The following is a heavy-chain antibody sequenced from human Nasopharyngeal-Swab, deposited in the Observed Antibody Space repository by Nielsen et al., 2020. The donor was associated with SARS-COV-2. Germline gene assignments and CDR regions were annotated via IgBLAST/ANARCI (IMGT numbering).Heavy chain of an antibody. CDR1: GFTFSSYE. CDR2: ISSSGSTI. Sequence: GESLKISCAASGFTFSSYEMNWVRQAQGKGLEWVSYISSSGSTIYYADSVKGRFTISRDNAKNSLYLQMNSLRAEDTGVYYCARESYEWELHGGYWGQGTLVTVSS. V-gene: IGHV3-48*03. J-gene: IGHJ4*02. D-gene: IGHD1-26*01. CDR3: ARESYEWELHGGY.